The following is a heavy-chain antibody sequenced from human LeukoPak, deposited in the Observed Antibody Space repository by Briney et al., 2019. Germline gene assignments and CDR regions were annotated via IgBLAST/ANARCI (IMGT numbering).Heavy chain of an antibody. CDR2: INHSGST. Sequence: PGETLSLTCAVYGVSFSGYYWSGIRQPPGKGREGIGEINHSGSTNYNPSLKSRVTISVDTSKNQFSLKLSSVTAADTAVYYCARGGIAAAGTPFDYWGQGTLVTVSS. V-gene: IGHV4-34*01. CDR3: ARGGIAAAGTPFDY. J-gene: IGHJ4*02. D-gene: IGHD6-13*01. CDR1: GVSFSGYY.